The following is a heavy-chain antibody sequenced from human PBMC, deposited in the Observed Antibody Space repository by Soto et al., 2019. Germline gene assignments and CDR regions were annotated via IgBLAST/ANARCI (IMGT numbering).Heavy chain of an antibody. V-gene: IGHV1-18*01. CDR2: ISAYNGST. Sequence: GASVKVSCKASGYAFTSYGISWVRQAPGQGLEWMGWISAYNGSTSYAQKFQGRVTMTRDTSTSTVYMELSSLRSEDTAVYYCASNYDFFYGMDVWGQGTTVTVSS. D-gene: IGHD3-3*01. J-gene: IGHJ6*02. CDR1: GYAFTSYG. CDR3: ASNYDFFYGMDV.